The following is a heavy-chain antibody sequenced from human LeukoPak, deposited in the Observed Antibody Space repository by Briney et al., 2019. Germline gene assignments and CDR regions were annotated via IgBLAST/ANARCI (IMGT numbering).Heavy chain of an antibody. V-gene: IGHV3-48*01. J-gene: IGHJ4*02. D-gene: IGHD6-13*01. CDR2: ISSSSSTI. CDR1: GFIVSSDF. CDR3: ARDPAAGASFDY. Sequence: GGSLRLSCAASGFIVSSDFMSWVRQAPGKGLEWVSYISSSSSTIYYADSVKGRFTISRDNAKNSLYLQMNSLRAEDTAVYYCARDPAAGASFDYWGQGTLVTVSS.